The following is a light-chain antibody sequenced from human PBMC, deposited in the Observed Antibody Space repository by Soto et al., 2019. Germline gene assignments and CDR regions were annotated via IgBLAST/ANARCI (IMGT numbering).Light chain of an antibody. CDR3: QQYNDWPPQRT. CDR2: GAS. V-gene: IGKV3-15*01. CDR1: QSITTN. J-gene: IGKJ1*01. Sequence: EVVMTQSPVTLSVSPGERATLSCRASQSITTNLAWYQQKPGQAPRLLIYGASTRATGVPARFSGSGSGTQFTLTINSLQSEDFAVYYCQQYNDWPPQRTFGQGTKVDIK.